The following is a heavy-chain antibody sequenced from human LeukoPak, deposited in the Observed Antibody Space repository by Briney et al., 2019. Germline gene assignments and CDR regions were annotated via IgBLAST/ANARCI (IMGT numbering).Heavy chain of an antibody. J-gene: IGHJ3*02. V-gene: IGHV3-7*01. D-gene: IGHD3-22*01. CDR1: GFSDSGLTFSGDW. CDR3: ARGPRDYYDSSVGAFDI. CDR2: INQDTIKK. Sequence: GGSLRLSCAGSGFSDSGLTFSGDWMRWVRQPPGKGLEWVANINQDTIKKYYLDSVKGRFTISRDNSKNTLYLQMNSLRAEDTAVYYCARGPRDYYDSSVGAFDIWGQGTMVTVSS.